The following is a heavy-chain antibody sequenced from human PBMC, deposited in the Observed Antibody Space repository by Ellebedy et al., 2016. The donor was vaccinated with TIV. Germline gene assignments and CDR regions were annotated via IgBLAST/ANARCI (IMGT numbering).Heavy chain of an antibody. V-gene: IGHV3-9*01. CDR3: IKESNPGGLDY. CDR2: IYGNGGRI. J-gene: IGHJ4*02. CDR1: GFNFDEYG. Sequence: GGSLRLSXAASGFNFDEYGTHWIRLVAGKGLEWVSGIYGNGGRIDYADSVRGRFTVSRDNDKNSLYLQMDRLRPEDTALYYCIKESNPGGLDYWGQGALVTVSS. D-gene: IGHD3-16*01.